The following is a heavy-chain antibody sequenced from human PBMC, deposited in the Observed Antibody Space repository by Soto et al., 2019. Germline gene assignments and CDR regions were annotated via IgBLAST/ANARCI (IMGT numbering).Heavy chain of an antibody. J-gene: IGHJ4*02. CDR2: ISYDGKNE. Sequence: QVQLVESGGGVVQPGGSLRLSCAPSGFTFRAYGMHWVRQAPGKGLEWVAVISYDGKNEYYADSVKGRFSISRDSSKNTLYLQMNRLRAEDTAVYYCAKDLVAFTTGRRSPFGSWGQGTLVTVSS. D-gene: IGHD1-1*01. V-gene: IGHV3-30*18. CDR1: GFTFRAYG. CDR3: AKDLVAFTTGRRSPFGS.